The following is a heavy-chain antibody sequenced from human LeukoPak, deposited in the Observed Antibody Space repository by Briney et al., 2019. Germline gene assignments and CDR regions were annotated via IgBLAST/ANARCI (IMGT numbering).Heavy chain of an antibody. D-gene: IGHD6-13*01. CDR2: IYYSGST. CDR3: ARFSSSWSYYYYYGMDV. V-gene: IGHV4-31*03. CDR1: GGSISSGGYY. Sequence: SETLSLTCTVSGGSISSGGYYWSWIRQHPGKGLEWIGYIYYSGSTYYNPSLKSRVTISVDTSKNQFSLKLSSVTAADTAVYYCARFSSSWSYYYYYGMDVWGQGTTVTVPS. J-gene: IGHJ6*02.